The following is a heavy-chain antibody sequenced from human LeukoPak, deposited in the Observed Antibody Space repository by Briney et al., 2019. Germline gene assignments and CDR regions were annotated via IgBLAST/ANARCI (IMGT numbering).Heavy chain of an antibody. D-gene: IGHD5-18*01. CDR2: IIPIFGTA. Sequence: ASVKVSCKASGGTFSSYAISWVRQAPGQGLEWMGRIIPIFGTANYAQKFQGRVTIPTDESTSTAYMELSSLGSEDTAVYYCAGGYSYGWYYFDYWGQGTLVTVSS. CDR3: AGGYSYGWYYFDY. CDR1: GGTFSSYA. J-gene: IGHJ4*02. V-gene: IGHV1-69*05.